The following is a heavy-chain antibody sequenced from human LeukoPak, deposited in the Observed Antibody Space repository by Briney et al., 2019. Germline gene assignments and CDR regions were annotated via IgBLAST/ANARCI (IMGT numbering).Heavy chain of an antibody. CDR1: GYTFTGYY. CDR2: INPNSGGT. J-gene: IGHJ4*02. Sequence: ASVKVSCKASGYTFTGYYMHWVRQAPGQGLEWMGWINPNSGGTNYAQKFQGRVTMTRDTSISTAYMELSRLRSDDTAVHYCALNLVATINFDYWGQGTLVTVSS. D-gene: IGHD5-12*01. CDR3: ALNLVATINFDY. V-gene: IGHV1-2*02.